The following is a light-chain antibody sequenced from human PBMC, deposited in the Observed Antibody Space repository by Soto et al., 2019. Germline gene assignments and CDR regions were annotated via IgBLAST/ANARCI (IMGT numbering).Light chain of an antibody. Sequence: DFQMTKSPSSLSASVGDRVTITCRASQSISTYLNWYQQKVGKAPKLLIYAASSLQRGVPSRFSGSGSGTDFTLTISSLQPEDFATYYCQQSYSTPRTFGQGTKLEIK. CDR1: QSISTY. CDR3: QQSYSTPRT. V-gene: IGKV1-39*01. CDR2: AAS. J-gene: IGKJ2*02.